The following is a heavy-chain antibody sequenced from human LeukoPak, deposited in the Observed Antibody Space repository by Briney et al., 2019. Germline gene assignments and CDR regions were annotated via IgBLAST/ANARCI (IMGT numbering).Heavy chain of an antibody. CDR2: ISATGNYI. CDR1: GLTFTGYS. D-gene: IGHD5-18*01. CDR3: ARDRSGYTFDD. Sequence: GGSLRLSCAASGLTFTGYSMNWVRQAPGKGLEWVSSISATGNYIYYADSVKGRFTISRDNAKNSLYLQMSSLRAEDTAVYYCARDRSGYTFDDWGQGTLVTVSS. V-gene: IGHV3-21*01. J-gene: IGHJ4*02.